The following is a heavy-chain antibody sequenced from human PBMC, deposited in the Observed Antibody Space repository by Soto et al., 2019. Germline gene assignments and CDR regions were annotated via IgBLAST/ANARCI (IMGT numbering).Heavy chain of an antibody. Sequence: GGSLRLSCAASGFTFSSYGMHWVRQAPGKGLEWVAVISYDGSNKYYADSVKGRFTISRDNSKNTLYLQMNSLRAEDTAVYYCAKGLPSSSWYWNYYYGMDVWGQGTTVTVSS. V-gene: IGHV3-30*18. J-gene: IGHJ6*02. CDR1: GFTFSSYG. CDR3: AKGLPSSSWYWNYYYGMDV. D-gene: IGHD6-13*01. CDR2: ISYDGSNK.